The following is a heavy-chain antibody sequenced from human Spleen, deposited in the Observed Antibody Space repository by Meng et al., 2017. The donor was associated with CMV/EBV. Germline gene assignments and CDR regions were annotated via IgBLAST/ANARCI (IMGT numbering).Heavy chain of an antibody. CDR2: IYYSGNT. D-gene: IGHD1-1*01. V-gene: IGHV4-39*07. J-gene: IGHJ6*02. CDR3: ARLRGGGTYYYYYGMDV. CDR1: GGSISSRSYS. Sequence: SETLSLTCTVSGGSISSRSYSWGWIRQPPGKGLEWIGNIYYSGNTYYNPSLKSRVTISVDTSNNRLSLKLRSVTAADTAVYYCARLRGGGTYYYYYGMDVWGQGTTVTVSS.